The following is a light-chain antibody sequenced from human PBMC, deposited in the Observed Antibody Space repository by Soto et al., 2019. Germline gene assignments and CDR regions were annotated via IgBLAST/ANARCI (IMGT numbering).Light chain of an antibody. CDR3: GSYTGTIYV. Sequence: QSVLTHPASVSGSPGQSITISCTGTSGDVGVYKFVSWYQQHPGKAPKLIIYEVSNRPSGVSSRFSGSMSGNTASLTIAGRLAEDEADYYCGSYTGTIYVFGTGTKVTVL. V-gene: IGLV2-14*01. CDR1: SGDVGVYKF. J-gene: IGLJ1*01. CDR2: EVS.